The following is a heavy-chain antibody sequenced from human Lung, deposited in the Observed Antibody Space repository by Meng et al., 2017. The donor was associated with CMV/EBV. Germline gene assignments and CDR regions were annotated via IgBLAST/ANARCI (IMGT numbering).Heavy chain of an antibody. Sequence: ASXXVSXKASGYTFSYYDIIWVRQASGQGLEWVGWMNPNRGNTAYAQKFQGRVTMTRDTSTSIAYMELGSLRSGDTAVYYCARGQVQCSTINCHDYRFSGMDVWXQGTAVTVSS. J-gene: IGHJ6*02. CDR1: GYTFSYYD. V-gene: IGHV1-8*01. CDR2: MNPNRGNT. D-gene: IGHD2/OR15-2a*01. CDR3: ARGQVQCSTINCHDYRFSGMDV.